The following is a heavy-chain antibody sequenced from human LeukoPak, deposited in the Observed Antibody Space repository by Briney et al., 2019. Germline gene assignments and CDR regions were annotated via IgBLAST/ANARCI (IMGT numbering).Heavy chain of an antibody. J-gene: IGHJ3*02. CDR1: GFTFSSYS. CDR3: ARFWRSVSLWFGEEDLDAFDI. CDR2: ISSGGYI. Sequence: GGSLRLSCAASGFTFSSYSMNWVRQAPGKGLEWVSSISSGGYIYYADSVKGRFTISRDNAKNSLYLQMNSLRAEDTAVYYCARFWRSVSLWFGEEDLDAFDIWGQGTMVAVSS. V-gene: IGHV3-21*01. D-gene: IGHD3-10*01.